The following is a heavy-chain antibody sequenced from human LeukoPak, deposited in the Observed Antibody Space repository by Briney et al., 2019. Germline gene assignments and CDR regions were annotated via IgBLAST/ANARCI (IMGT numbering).Heavy chain of an antibody. D-gene: IGHD4-4*01. Sequence: ASVKVSCKASGYTFDNFGIAWVRQAPGQGLEWLGWISTYNGKIYYRQNLQGRVTMTTDRSTSTAYMELKSLSSDDTALYFCARPRQRHEYRPDVDAFDIWGQGTMVSV. CDR3: ARPRQRHEYRPDVDAFDI. CDR1: GYTFDNFG. V-gene: IGHV1-18*01. J-gene: IGHJ3*02. CDR2: ISTYNGKI.